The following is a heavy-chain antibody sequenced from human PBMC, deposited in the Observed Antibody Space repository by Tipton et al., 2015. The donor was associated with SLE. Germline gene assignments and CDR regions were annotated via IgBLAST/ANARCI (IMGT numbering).Heavy chain of an antibody. CDR3: ARLITAAGTWWFDP. CDR2: VYYDGST. J-gene: IGHJ5*02. D-gene: IGHD6-13*01. Sequence: LRLSCTDSGGSTGSYYWSWIRQPPGKGLEWIGYVYYDGSTKYSPSLKSRVTISLGPSSNEFSLKLNSVTAADTAVYYCARLITAAGTWWFDPWGQGTLVTVSS. V-gene: IGHV4-59*08. CDR1: GGSTGSYY.